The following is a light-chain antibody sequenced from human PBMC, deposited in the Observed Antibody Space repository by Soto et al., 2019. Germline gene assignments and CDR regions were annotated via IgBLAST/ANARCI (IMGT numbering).Light chain of an antibody. CDR2: DAS. Sequence: DIVLTQSPATMSLSPGERATLSCRASQSINRHLAWYRQKPGQAPMLLIYDASNRATGIPARFSGSGSGTDFTLTISSLEPEDFGVYYCKQRSHCPPVTFVGGTKVAIK. J-gene: IGKJ4*01. V-gene: IGKV3-11*01. CDR3: KQRSHCPPVT. CDR1: QSINRH.